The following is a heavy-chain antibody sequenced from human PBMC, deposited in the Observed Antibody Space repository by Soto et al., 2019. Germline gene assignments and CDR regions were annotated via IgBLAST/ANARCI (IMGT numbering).Heavy chain of an antibody. J-gene: IGHJ3*02. Sequence: ASVKVSCKASGYTFTSYDINWVRQATGQGLEWMGWMNPNSGNTGYAQKFQGRVTMTRNTSISTAYMELSSLRSEDTAVYYCARVNLMSGQQLARDAFGIWGQGTMVTVSS. CDR2: MNPNSGNT. V-gene: IGHV1-8*01. CDR3: ARVNLMSGQQLARDAFGI. D-gene: IGHD6-13*01. CDR1: GYTFTSYD.